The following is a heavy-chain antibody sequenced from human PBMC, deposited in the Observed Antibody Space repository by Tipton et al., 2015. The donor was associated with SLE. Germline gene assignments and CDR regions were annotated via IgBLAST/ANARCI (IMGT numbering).Heavy chain of an antibody. V-gene: IGHV4-39*01. CDR1: GGSISSSSYY. J-gene: IGHJ3*01. CDR2: IYYSGST. CDR3: ARLRGYTSYGPEDVFDV. D-gene: IGHD5-12*01. Sequence: TLSLTCTVSGGSISSSSYYWGWIRQPPGKGLEWIGSIYYSGSTYYNPSLKSRVTISVDTSKNQFSLKLSSVTAADTAVFYCARLRGYTSYGPEDVFDVWGQGTMVTVSS.